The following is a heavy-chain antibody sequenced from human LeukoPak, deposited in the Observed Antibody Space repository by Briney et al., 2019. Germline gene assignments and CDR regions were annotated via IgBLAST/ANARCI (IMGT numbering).Heavy chain of an antibody. D-gene: IGHD3-22*01. Sequence: ASVKISCKASGYTFISYAINWVRQAPGQGLEWVGWINTNTGNPTYAQGFTGRCVFSLDTSVSTAFLQISSLKAEDTAVYYCARDLYYYDTNTDAFDIWGQGTMVTVSS. CDR1: GYTFISYA. CDR3: ARDLYYYDTNTDAFDI. J-gene: IGHJ3*02. CDR2: INTNTGNP. V-gene: IGHV7-4-1*02.